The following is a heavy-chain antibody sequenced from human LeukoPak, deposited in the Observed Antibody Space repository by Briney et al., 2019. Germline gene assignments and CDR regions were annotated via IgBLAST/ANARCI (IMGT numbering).Heavy chain of an antibody. CDR1: GGSISSSSYY. CDR3: ARHRELTVKIDD. Sequence: SETLSLTCTVSGGSISSSSYYWGWIRQPPGKGLEWIGSIYYSGSTYYNPSLKSRVTISVDTPKNQFSLKLSSVTAADTAVYYCARHRELTVKIDDWGQGTLVTVSS. J-gene: IGHJ4*02. D-gene: IGHD1-26*01. V-gene: IGHV4-39*01. CDR2: IYYSGST.